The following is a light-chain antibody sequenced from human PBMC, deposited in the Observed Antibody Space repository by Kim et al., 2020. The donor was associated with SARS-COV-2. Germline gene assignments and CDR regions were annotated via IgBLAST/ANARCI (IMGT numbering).Light chain of an antibody. CDR3: QHVNNFPHT. J-gene: IGKJ2*01. CDR1: QAISSW. Sequence: DIQMTQSPSSVSASVGDRVTITCRASQAISSWLAWYQQKPGKAPKLLIYGASTLQSGVPSRFSGSGSGTDFTLTISSLQPEDFATYYCQHVNNFPHTFGQGTKLEIK. CDR2: GAS. V-gene: IGKV1-12*01.